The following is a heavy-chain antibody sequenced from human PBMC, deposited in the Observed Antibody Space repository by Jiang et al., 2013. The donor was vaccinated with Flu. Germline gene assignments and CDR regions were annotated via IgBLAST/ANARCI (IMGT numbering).Heavy chain of an antibody. CDR1: AYTFTTYH. Sequence: SGAEVKEPGASVKVSCKASAYTFTTYHIHWVRQAPGQGLEWMGIIKATDGTTRFAQKFRGRVTMTRDTSASTVYMELSSLRSEDTAVYYCAGXKGDTYNIGDYWGQGTLVHRLL. J-gene: IGHJ4*02. V-gene: IGHV1-46*01. CDR3: AGXKGDTYNIGDY. CDR2: IKATDGTT. D-gene: IGHD1-1*01.